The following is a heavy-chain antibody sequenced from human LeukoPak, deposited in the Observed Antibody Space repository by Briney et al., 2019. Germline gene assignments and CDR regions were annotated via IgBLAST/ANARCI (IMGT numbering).Heavy chain of an antibody. CDR1: GGSISRGSYY. V-gene: IGHV4-61*02. Sequence: SQTQSLTCTVSGGSISRGSYYWSWIRQPAGKGLEWIGRIYTSGSTNYNPSLKSRVTISVDTSKNQFSLKLSSVTAADTAVYYCARDGYYDILTGYYYYYMDVWDKGTTVTVSS. J-gene: IGHJ6*03. CDR3: ARDGYYDILTGYYYYYMDV. CDR2: IYTSGST. D-gene: IGHD3-9*01.